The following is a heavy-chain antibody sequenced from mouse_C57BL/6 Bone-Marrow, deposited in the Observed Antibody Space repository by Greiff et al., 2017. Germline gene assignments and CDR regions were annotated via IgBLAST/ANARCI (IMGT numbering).Heavy chain of an antibody. CDR2: IWSGGST. CDR1: GFSFTSYG. Sequence: VKLMESGPGLVQPSQSLSITCTVSGFSFTSYGVHWVRQSPGKGLEWLGVIWSGGSTDYNAAFISRLSISKDNSKSQVFFKMNSLQADDTAIYYGASPMMVTTYYSAMDYWGQGASVTVSS. J-gene: IGHJ4*01. D-gene: IGHD2-3*01. V-gene: IGHV2-2*01. CDR3: ASPMMVTTYYSAMDY.